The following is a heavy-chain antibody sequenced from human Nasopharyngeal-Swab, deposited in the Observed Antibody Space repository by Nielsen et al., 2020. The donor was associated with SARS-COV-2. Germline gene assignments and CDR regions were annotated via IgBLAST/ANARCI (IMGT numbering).Heavy chain of an antibody. J-gene: IGHJ4*02. Sequence: SETLSLTCTVSGGSISSSSYYWGWIRQPPGKGLEWIGSIYYSGSTYYNPSLKSRVTISVDTSKNQFSLKLSPVTAADTAVYYCARDWSTDSDYWGQGTLVTDSS. CDR1: GGSISSSSYY. V-gene: IGHV4-39*07. D-gene: IGHD3-3*01. CDR2: IYYSGST. CDR3: ARDWSTDSDY.